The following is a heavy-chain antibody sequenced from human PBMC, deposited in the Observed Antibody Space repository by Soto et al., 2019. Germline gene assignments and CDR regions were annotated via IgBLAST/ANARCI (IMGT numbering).Heavy chain of an antibody. V-gene: IGHV4-59*08. CDR2: VYYSGST. Sequence: QVQLQESGPGLVKPSETLSLTCTVSGGSISDYYWRWFRQAPGKGLDWIGYVYYSGSTNYNPSLQSRVTMSVDTSKTQFSLKLSSVTAADTAVYYCARQAIDWGQGTLVTVSS. CDR1: GGSISDYY. CDR3: ARQAID. J-gene: IGHJ4*02.